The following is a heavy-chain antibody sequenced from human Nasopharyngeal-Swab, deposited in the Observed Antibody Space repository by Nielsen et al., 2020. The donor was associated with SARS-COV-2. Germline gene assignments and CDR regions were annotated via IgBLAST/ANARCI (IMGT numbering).Heavy chain of an antibody. D-gene: IGHD1-26*01. CDR3: ARERGSYSNAGGYYYYMDV. CDR2: ISAYNGNT. CDR1: GYTFTSYG. J-gene: IGHJ6*03. V-gene: IGHV1-18*04. Sequence: ASVKVSCKASGYTFTSYGISWVRQAPGQGLEWMGWISAYNGNTNYAQKLQGRVTMTTDTSTSTAYMELRSLRSDDTAVYYCARERGSYSNAGGYYYYMDVWGKGTTVTVSS.